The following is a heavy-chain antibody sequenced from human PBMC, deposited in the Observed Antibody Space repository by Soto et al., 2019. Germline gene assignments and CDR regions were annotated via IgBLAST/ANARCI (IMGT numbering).Heavy chain of an antibody. D-gene: IGHD2-15*01. V-gene: IGHV1-24*01. CDR3: ATDLPPPGGNCY. J-gene: IGHJ4*02. Sequence: ASVKVSCKVSGYTLTELSMHWVRQAPGKGLEWMGGFDPEDGETIYAQKFQGRVTMTEDTSTDTAYMELSSLRSEDTAVYYCATDLPPPGGNCYCGQGTLVTLFS. CDR2: FDPEDGET. CDR1: GYTLTELS.